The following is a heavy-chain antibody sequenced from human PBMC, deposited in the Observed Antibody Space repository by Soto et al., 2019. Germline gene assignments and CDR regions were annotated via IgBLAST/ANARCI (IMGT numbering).Heavy chain of an antibody. CDR2: FSGSGGST. CDR1: GFTFSSYA. J-gene: IGHJ4*02. D-gene: IGHD4-17*01. Sequence: EVQLLESGGGLVQPGGSLRLSCAASGFTFSSYAMSWVRQAQGRGLEWVSAFSGSGGSTYYADSVKGRFTISRDNSKNTLYLQMNSLRAEDTAVYYCAKVEGDYGDYVYWGQGTLVTVSS. CDR3: AKVEGDYGDYVY. V-gene: IGHV3-23*01.